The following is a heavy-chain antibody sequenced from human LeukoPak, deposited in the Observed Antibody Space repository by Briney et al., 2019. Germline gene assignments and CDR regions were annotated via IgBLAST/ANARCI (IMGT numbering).Heavy chain of an antibody. J-gene: IGHJ5*02. CDR1: GFTFDDYG. V-gene: IGHV3-20*04. CDR2: INWNGGST. Sequence: GGSLRLSCAASGFTFDDYGMSWVRQAPGKGLEWVSGINWNGGSTGYADFVKGRFTISRDNAKNSLYLQMSSLRAEDTALYYCASGYGDYVRFPWGQGTLVTVSS. CDR3: ASGYGDYVRFP. D-gene: IGHD4-17*01.